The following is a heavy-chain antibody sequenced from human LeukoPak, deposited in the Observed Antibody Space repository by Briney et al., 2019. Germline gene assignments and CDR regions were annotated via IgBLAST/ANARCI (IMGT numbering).Heavy chain of an antibody. CDR2: IYSGGST. Sequence: PGGSLRLSCAASGFTVSSTYMSWVRQAPGKGLEWVSIIYSGGSTYYADSVKGRFSISRDNAKNSLYLQMNSLRAEDTAVYYCARTYDFWSGYLDYWGQGTLVTVSS. CDR1: GFTVSSTY. CDR3: ARTYDFWSGYLDY. J-gene: IGHJ4*02. D-gene: IGHD3-3*01. V-gene: IGHV3-66*01.